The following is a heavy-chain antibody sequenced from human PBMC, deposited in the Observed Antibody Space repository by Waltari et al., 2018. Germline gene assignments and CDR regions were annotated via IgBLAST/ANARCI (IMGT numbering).Heavy chain of an antibody. Sequence: QVQLQQWGAGLLKPSETLSLTCTVSGGSLSRYYWSWIRQSPGKGLEWIGEIIHPGGPNSNPSSKSRVTIAVDTSKTHFSLRLSSVTAADTAVYYCARGGGGERRFLEWPNPFDIWGQGTVVTVSS. V-gene: IGHV4-34*01. CDR2: IIHPGGP. J-gene: IGHJ3*02. D-gene: IGHD3-3*01. CDR1: GGSLSRYY. CDR3: ARGGGGERRFLEWPNPFDI.